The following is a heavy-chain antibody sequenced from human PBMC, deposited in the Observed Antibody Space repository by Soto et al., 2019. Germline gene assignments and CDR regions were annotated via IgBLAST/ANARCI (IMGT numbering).Heavy chain of an antibody. J-gene: IGHJ5*02. CDR3: ARAGSSSRNWFDP. V-gene: IGHV4-4*07. CDR2: IYTSGST. Sequence: ETLSLTGTVSVGSISSYYWSWIRQPAGKGLEWIGRIYTSGSTNYNPSLKSRVTMSVDTSKNQFSLKLSSVTAADTAVYYCARAGSSSRNWFDPWGQGTLVTVSS. CDR1: VGSISSYY. D-gene: IGHD6-13*01.